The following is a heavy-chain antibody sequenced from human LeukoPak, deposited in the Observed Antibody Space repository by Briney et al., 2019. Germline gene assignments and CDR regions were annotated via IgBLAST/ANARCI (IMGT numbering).Heavy chain of an antibody. J-gene: IGHJ5*02. Sequence: SQTLSLTCNVSGGSISSYYWSWIRQPPGKGLEWIGYIYYSGSTNYNPSLKSRVTISVDTSKNQFSLKLSSVTAADTAVYYCARDVDATSGWFHPWGQGTLVTVSS. V-gene: IGHV4-59*12. CDR1: GGSISSYY. D-gene: IGHD2-15*01. CDR3: ARDVDATSGWFHP. CDR2: IYYSGST.